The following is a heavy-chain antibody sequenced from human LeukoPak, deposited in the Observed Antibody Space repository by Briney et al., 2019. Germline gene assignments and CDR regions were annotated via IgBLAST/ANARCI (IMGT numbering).Heavy chain of an antibody. CDR3: ARHQPLISVAATGYFDL. V-gene: IGHV4-59*08. Sequence: SEALSLTCTVSGGSINNHYWRWIRPSPGKRRGWIGYIYYSGYTSYTPSLKSRVTISTDTSRNQFSLKLNSVTAADTAVYYCARHQPLISVAATGYFDLWGRGALVTVSS. CDR2: IYYSGYT. D-gene: IGHD6-19*01. J-gene: IGHJ2*01. CDR1: GGSINNHY.